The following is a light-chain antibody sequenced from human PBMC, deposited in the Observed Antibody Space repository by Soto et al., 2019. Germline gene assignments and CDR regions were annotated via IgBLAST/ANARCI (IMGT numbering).Light chain of an antibody. CDR3: CSYAGSSTFDVV. CDR1: SSDVGSYNL. J-gene: IGLJ2*01. Sequence: QSVLTQPASVSGSPGQSITISCTGTSSDVGSYNLVSWYQQHAGKAPKLMIYEGSKRPSGVSNRFSGSKSGNTASLTISGLQAEDEADYYCCSYAGSSTFDVVFGGGTQLTVL. CDR2: EGS. V-gene: IGLV2-23*03.